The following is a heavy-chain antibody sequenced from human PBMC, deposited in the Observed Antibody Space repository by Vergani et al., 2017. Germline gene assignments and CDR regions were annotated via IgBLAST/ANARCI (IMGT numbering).Heavy chain of an antibody. Sequence: QVQLVQSGAEVKKPGSSVKVSCKASGGTFSSYTISWVRQAPGQGLEWMGRIIPILGIANYAQKFQGRVTITADKSTSTAYMELSSLRSEDTAVYYCARDVRDGYNDRSDYWGQGTLVTVSS. V-gene: IGHV1-69*08. CDR3: ARDVRDGYNDRSDY. D-gene: IGHD5-24*01. J-gene: IGHJ4*02. CDR2: IIPILGIA. CDR1: GGTFSSYT.